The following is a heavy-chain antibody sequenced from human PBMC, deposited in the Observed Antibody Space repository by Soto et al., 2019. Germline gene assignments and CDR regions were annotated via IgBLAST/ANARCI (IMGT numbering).Heavy chain of an antibody. J-gene: IGHJ3*02. CDR3: ARQVTGLKGYAYDI. CDR2: IYYSGST. CDR1: GGSISSYY. V-gene: IGHV4-59*08. D-gene: IGHD2-8*02. Sequence: PSETLSLTCTVSGGSISSYYWSWIRQPPGKGLEWIGYIYYSGSTNYNPSLKSRVTISVDTSKNQFSLKLNSVAAADTAIYYCARQVTGLKGYAYDIWGQGTMVTVSS.